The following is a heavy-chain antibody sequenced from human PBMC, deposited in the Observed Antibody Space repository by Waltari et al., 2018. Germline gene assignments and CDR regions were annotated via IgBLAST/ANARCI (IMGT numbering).Heavy chain of an antibody. CDR3: ARHRIYSGYENAFDI. J-gene: IGHJ3*02. V-gene: IGHV5-51*01. CDR1: GYSFTSYW. Sequence: EVQLVQSGAEVKKPGESLKISCKGSGYSFTSYWIGWVRQMPGKGLEWLGVIYPGYSYTRYSPSFQGQVTISADKSISTAYLQWSSLKASDTAMYYCARHRIYSGYENAFDIWGQGTMVTVSS. CDR2: IYPGYSYT. D-gene: IGHD5-12*01.